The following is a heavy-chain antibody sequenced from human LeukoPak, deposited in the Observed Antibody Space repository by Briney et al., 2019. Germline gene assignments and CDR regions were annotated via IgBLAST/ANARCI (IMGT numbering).Heavy chain of an antibody. CDR2: ISSSGSTI. D-gene: IGHD4-17*01. CDR1: GFTFNNYE. Sequence: GGSLRLSCAASGFTFNNYEMNWVRQAPGKGLEWVSYISSSGSTIYYADSVKGRFTISRDNAKNSLSLQMNSLRAEDTAVYYCARHSFGDYEFRLDYWGQGTLVTVSS. V-gene: IGHV3-48*03. CDR3: ARHSFGDYEFRLDY. J-gene: IGHJ4*02.